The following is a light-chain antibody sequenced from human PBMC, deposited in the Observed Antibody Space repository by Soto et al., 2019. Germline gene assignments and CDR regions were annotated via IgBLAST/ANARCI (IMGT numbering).Light chain of an antibody. CDR3: QQYGSSPWT. J-gene: IGKJ1*01. CDR1: QSVSSSY. V-gene: IGKV3-20*01. Sequence: EIVLTQSPGTLALSPGERATLSCRASQSVSSSYLAWYQQKPGQSPRLLIYGASSRATGIPDRFSGSWSGTDFTLTISRLEPEDFAGYYCQQYGSSPWTFGQGTKVEIK. CDR2: GAS.